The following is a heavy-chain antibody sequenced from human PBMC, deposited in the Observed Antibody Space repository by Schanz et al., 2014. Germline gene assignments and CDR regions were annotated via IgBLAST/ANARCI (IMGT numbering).Heavy chain of an antibody. D-gene: IGHD3-10*01. Sequence: QLQLVQSGAEVKKPGSSVKVSCKLSGGTFSSYTISWMRQAPGQGLEWMGKIIPVLNIATYAQRFQGRVSITADTSTNTAYMELSSLTSEDTAVHYCARGRGFYDYWGPGTLVSVSS. CDR2: IIPVLNIA. CDR1: GGTFSSYT. J-gene: IGHJ4*02. CDR3: ARGRGFYDY. V-gene: IGHV1-69*02.